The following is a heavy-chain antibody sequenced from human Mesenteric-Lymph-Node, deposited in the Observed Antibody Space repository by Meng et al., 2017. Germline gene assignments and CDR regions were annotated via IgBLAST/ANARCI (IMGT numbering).Heavy chain of an antibody. CDR3: ARDVRVIGIAVSFDS. D-gene: IGHD6-19*01. Sequence: ASVKVSCKASGYSFTSYVISWVRQAPGQGLEWMGWISTYNGKTNYVQKFQGRVTMTTDTSTSTAYMELRSLRSDDTAVYYCARDVRVIGIAVSFDSWGQGTLVTVSS. CDR2: ISTYNGKT. CDR1: GYSFTSYV. V-gene: IGHV1-18*01. J-gene: IGHJ4*02.